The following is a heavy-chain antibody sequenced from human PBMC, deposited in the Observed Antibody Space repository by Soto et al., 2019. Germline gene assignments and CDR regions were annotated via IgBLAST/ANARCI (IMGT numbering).Heavy chain of an antibody. D-gene: IGHD6-19*01. V-gene: IGHV3-11*04. CDR1: GFTFTDYF. CDR2: ITSSGTTK. Sequence: QMQLGESGGGVVKPGGSLRLSCAASGFTFTDYFMTWIRQDPGKGLEWISYITSSGTTKYYADSVRGRFTISRDNGKNSLCLQMNSLRVEDTAVYYCARASDTSGWTEYSCGMDVWGQGTTVTVSS. CDR3: ARASDTSGWTEYSCGMDV. J-gene: IGHJ6*02.